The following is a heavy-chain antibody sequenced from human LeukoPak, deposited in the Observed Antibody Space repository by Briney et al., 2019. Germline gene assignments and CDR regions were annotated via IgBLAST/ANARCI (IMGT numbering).Heavy chain of an antibody. D-gene: IGHD6-13*01. CDR1: GVTFSIDG. V-gene: IGHV3-33*01. CDR3: ARDGQQLSWFDP. Sequence: RRSLRLSSAASGVTFSIDGMHCGPHAPCKRLEWGAVIWYDVSNKYYADPVKVRFTISRDNSKNTLYLQMHSLRAEDTAVYYCARDGQQLSWFDPWGQGTLVTVSS. CDR2: IWYDVSNK. J-gene: IGHJ5*02.